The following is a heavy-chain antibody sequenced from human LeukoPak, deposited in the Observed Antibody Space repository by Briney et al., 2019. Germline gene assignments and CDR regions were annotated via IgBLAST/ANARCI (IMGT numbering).Heavy chain of an antibody. Sequence: SETLSLTCTVSGGSISSSSYYWGWIRQPPGKGLEWIGSIYYSGSTCYNPSLKSRVTISVDTSKNQFSLKLSSVTAADTAVYYCARLQATTPDYWGQGTLVTVSS. D-gene: IGHD4-17*01. CDR3: ARLQATTPDY. CDR1: GGSISSSSYY. CDR2: IYYSGST. J-gene: IGHJ4*02. V-gene: IGHV4-39*01.